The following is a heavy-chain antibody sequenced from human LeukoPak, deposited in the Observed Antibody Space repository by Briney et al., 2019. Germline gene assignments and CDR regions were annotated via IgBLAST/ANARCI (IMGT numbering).Heavy chain of an antibody. D-gene: IGHD3-22*01. CDR2: IYYSGST. J-gene: IGHJ3*02. CDR3: ARTLVVSAPIDAFDI. Sequence: SQTLSLTCTVSGGSISSGGYYWSWIRQHPGKGLEWIGYIYYSGSTYYNPSLESRVTISVDTSKNQFSLKLSSVTAADTAVYYCARTLVVSAPIDAFDIWGQGTMVTVSS. CDR1: GGSISSGGYY. V-gene: IGHV4-31*03.